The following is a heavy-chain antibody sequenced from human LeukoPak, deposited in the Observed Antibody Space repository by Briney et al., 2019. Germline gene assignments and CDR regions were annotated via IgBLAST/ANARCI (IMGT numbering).Heavy chain of an antibody. Sequence: GGSLRLSCAASGFTVSNNYMNWVRQAPGKGLEWVSLIYSGGSTHYADSVKGRFTISRDNSKNTLYLQMNSLRAEDTAVYYYAKSPGLLPFYWGQGTLVTVSS. CDR1: GFTVSNNY. V-gene: IGHV3-53*01. D-gene: IGHD2-15*01. CDR2: IYSGGST. J-gene: IGHJ4*02. CDR3: AKSPGLLPFY.